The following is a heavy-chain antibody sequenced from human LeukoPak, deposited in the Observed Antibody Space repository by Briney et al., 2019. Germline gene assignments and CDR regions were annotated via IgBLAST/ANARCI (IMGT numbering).Heavy chain of an antibody. Sequence: GGSLRLSCAASGITFSDYYMSWIRQAPGKGLECLSYISSSGSTIYYADSVEGRFTISRDNAKNSLYLRMNSLRAEDTAVYYCARDLGRYFDLWGRGTLVTVSS. J-gene: IGHJ2*01. CDR1: GITFSDYY. CDR2: ISSSGSTI. V-gene: IGHV3-11*04. CDR3: ARDLGRYFDL.